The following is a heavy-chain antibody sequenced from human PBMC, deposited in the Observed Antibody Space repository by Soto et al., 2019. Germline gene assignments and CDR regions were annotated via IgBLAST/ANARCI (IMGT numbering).Heavy chain of an antibody. CDR2: INSDGSST. J-gene: IGHJ6*02. CDR1: GFTFSSYW. V-gene: IGHV3-74*01. Sequence: EVQLVESGGGLVQPGGSLRLSCAASGFTFSSYWMHWVRQAPGKGLVWVSRINSDGSSTSYADSVKGRFTISRDNAKNTLYLQMNSLRAEDTAVYYCARNVRAGSGWYWDYYRMDVWGQGTTVTVSS. D-gene: IGHD6-19*01. CDR3: ARNVRAGSGWYWDYYRMDV.